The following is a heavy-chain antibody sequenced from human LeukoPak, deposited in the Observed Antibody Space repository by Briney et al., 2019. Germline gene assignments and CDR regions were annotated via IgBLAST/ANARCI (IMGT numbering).Heavy chain of an antibody. CDR2: ISYSGST. V-gene: IGHV4-59*01. CDR3: ARVGRGDYVWGSYSFDY. Sequence: SETLSLTCTVSGDSSSSYHWSWIRQPPGKGLEWIGYISYSGSTNYNPSLKSRVTISVDTSKNQFSLKVSSVTAADTAVYYCARVGRGDYVWGSYSFDYWGQGTLVTVSS. D-gene: IGHD3-16*01. CDR1: GDSSSSYH. J-gene: IGHJ4*02.